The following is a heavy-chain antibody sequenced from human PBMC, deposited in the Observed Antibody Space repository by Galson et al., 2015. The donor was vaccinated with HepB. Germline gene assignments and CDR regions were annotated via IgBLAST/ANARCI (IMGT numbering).Heavy chain of an antibody. CDR3: ARDVVERGYYYYGMDV. V-gene: IGHV3-20*01. CDR2: INWNGGST. D-gene: IGHD3-10*01. J-gene: IGHJ6*02. Sequence: SLRLSCAASGFTFGDYGMSWVRQAPGKGLEWVSGINWNGGSTGYADSVKGRFTISRDNAKNSLYLQMNSLRAEDTAMYHCARDVVERGYYYYGMDVWGQGTTVTVSS. CDR1: GFTFGDYG.